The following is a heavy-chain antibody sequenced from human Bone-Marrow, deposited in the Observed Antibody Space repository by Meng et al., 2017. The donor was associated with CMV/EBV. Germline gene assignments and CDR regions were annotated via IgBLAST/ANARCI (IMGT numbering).Heavy chain of an antibody. J-gene: IGHJ4*02. CDR1: GFTFSSYW. CDR2: IKQDGSEK. V-gene: IGHV3-7*04. CDR3: ARGGYSYGLHNFDY. Sequence: GESLKTSCAASGFTFSSYWMSWVRQAPGKGLEWVANIKQDGSEKYYVDSVKGRFTISRDNAKNSLYLQMNSLRAEDTAVYYCARGGYSYGLHNFDYWGQGTLVTVSS. D-gene: IGHD5-18*01.